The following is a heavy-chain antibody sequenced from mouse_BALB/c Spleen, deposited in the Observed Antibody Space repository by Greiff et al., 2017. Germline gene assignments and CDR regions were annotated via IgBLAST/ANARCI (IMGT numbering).Heavy chain of an antibody. V-gene: IGHV14-3*02. CDR2: IDPANGNT. CDR1: GFNIKDTY. Sequence: VHVKQSGAELVKPGASVKLSCTASGFNIKDTYMHWVKQRPEQGLEWIGRIDPANGNTKYDPKFQGKATITADTSSNTAYLQLSSLTSEDTAVYYCARSDYYGTFDYWGQGTTLTVSS. D-gene: IGHD1-1*01. CDR3: ARSDYYGTFDY. J-gene: IGHJ2*01.